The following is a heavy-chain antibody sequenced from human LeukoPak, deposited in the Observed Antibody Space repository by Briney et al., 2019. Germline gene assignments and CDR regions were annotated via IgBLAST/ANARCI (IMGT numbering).Heavy chain of an antibody. V-gene: IGHV3-11*01. CDR1: RFTFSDYY. J-gene: IGHJ4*02. CDR3: ARDNYDILTGYYEALGY. CDR2: ISSSGSTI. D-gene: IGHD3-9*01. Sequence: GGSLRLSCAASRFTFSDYYMSWIRQAPGKGLEWVSYISSSGSTIYYADSVKGRFTISRDNAKNSLYLQMNSLRAEDTAVYYCARDNYDILTGYYEALGYWGQGTLVTVSS.